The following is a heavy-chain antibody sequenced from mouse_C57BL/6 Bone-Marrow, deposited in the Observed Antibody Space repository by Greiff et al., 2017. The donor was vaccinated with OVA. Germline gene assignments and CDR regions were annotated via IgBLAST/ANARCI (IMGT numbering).Heavy chain of an antibody. Sequence: QVQLQQSGPELVKPGASVKISCKASGYAFSSSWMNWVKQRPGKGLEWIGRIYPGDGDTNYNGKFKGKATLTADKSSSTAYMQLSSLTSEDSAVYFCARTGNYWYCDVWGTGTTVTVSS. J-gene: IGHJ1*03. CDR3: ARTGNYWYCDV. CDR1: GYAFSSSW. V-gene: IGHV1-82*01. CDR2: IYPGDGDT. D-gene: IGHD2-1*01.